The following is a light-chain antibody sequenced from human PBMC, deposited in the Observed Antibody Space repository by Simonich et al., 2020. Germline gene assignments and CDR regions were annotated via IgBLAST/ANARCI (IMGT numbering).Light chain of an antibody. CDR3: QQYYSTPPWT. CDR2: WAA. J-gene: IGKJ1*01. Sequence: DIVMTQSPDSLAVSLGERPTINCKSSQRVLYSSNNKNYLAWYQPKPGQPPKLLIYWAATRESGVPDRFSGSGSGTDFTLTISSLQAEDVAVYYCQQYYSTPPWTFGQGTKVEIK. V-gene: IGKV4-1*01. CDR1: QRVLYSSNNKNY.